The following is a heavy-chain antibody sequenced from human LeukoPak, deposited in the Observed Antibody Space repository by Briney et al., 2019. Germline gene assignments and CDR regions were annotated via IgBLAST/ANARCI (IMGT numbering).Heavy chain of an antibody. J-gene: IGHJ4*02. D-gene: IGHD2-15*01. CDR3: ARGFGSGASSAQF. V-gene: IGHV3-33*01. CDR2: IWYDGKFK. CDR1: GFTFKTYA. Sequence: PGGSLRLSCAASGFTFKTYAMHWVRQAPGKGLEWLAVIWYDGKFKYYGDSVKGRISISRDNSKATLDLQMDNLRAEDSGVYYCARGFGSGASSAQFWGQGTLVTVSS.